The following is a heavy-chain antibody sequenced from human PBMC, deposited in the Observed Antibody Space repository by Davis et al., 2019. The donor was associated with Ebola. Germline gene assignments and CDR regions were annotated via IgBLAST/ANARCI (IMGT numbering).Heavy chain of an antibody. V-gene: IGHV3-53*04. CDR2: IYSGGST. Sequence: GESLKISCAASGFTVSSNYMSWVRQAPGKGLEWVSVIYSGGSTYYADSVKGRFTISRHNSKNTLYLQLNSLRAEDTAVYYCAACRGDYGMDAWGQGTTVTVSS. D-gene: IGHD2-15*01. CDR1: GFTVSSNY. CDR3: AACRGDYGMDA. J-gene: IGHJ6*02.